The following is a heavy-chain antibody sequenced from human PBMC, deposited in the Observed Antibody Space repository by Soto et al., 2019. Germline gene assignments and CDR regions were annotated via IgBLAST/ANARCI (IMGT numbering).Heavy chain of an antibody. CDR2: FSGSGGSP. Sequence: EVQLLESGGALVQLGGSLSPSCPAPGFPFSSYPLGGFRQAPGRGLEGVQAFSGSGGSPYYEDSVKGRFTISRDNSKNTLYLQMNSLRAEDTAVYYCAKVVGLGYCSGGSCYLGAFDIWGQGTMVTVSS. D-gene: IGHD2-15*01. CDR3: AKVVGLGYCSGGSCYLGAFDI. J-gene: IGHJ3*02. CDR1: GFPFSSYP. V-gene: IGHV3-23*01.